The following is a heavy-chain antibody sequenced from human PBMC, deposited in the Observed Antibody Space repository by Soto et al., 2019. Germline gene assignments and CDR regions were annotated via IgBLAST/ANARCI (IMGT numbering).Heavy chain of an antibody. V-gene: IGHV3-30*18. D-gene: IGHD2-15*01. Sequence: QVQLVESGGGVVQPGRSLRLSSAASGFTFSSYGMHWVRQAPGKGLEWVAVIAYDGSNKYYADSVKGRFTISRDNSKNTLYLQMNSLRAEDTAVYYCAKGMGSEYCSGGSCYDHDAFDIWGQGTMVTVSS. CDR2: IAYDGSNK. J-gene: IGHJ3*02. CDR3: AKGMGSEYCSGGSCYDHDAFDI. CDR1: GFTFSSYG.